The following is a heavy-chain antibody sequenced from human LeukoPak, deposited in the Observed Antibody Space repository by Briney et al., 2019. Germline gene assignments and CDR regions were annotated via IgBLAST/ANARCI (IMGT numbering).Heavy chain of an antibody. CDR3: AKDESEWGSSWFGGCWFDP. Sequence: GGSLRLSCAASGFTFSSYGMHWVRQAPGKGLEWVAVISYDGSNKYYADSVKGRFTISRDNSKNTLYLQMNSLRAEDMAVYYCAKDESEWGSSWFGGCWFDPWGQGTLVTVSS. CDR1: GFTFSSYG. V-gene: IGHV3-30*18. D-gene: IGHD6-13*01. CDR2: ISYDGSNK. J-gene: IGHJ5*02.